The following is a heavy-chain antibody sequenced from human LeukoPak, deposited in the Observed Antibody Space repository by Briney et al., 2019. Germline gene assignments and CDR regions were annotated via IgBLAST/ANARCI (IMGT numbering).Heavy chain of an antibody. J-gene: IGHJ2*01. CDR3: ARSSTTVTTRFFDL. V-gene: IGHV3-21*04. D-gene: IGHD4-17*01. Sequence: PGGSLRLSCAASGFTVSSNYMNWVRQAPGKGLEWVSSISSSSSHTYYADSLKGRFTISRDNAKNSLDLQMNSLRAADTAFYYCARSSTTVTTRFFDLWGRGTLVTVSS. CDR2: ISSSSSHT. CDR1: GFTVSSNY.